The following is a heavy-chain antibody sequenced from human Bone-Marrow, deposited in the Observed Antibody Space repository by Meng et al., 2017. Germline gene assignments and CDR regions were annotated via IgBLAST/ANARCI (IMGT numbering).Heavy chain of an antibody. J-gene: IGHJ6*02. D-gene: IGHD6-19*01. CDR2: ISWNGGSI. V-gene: IGHV3-9*01. CDR1: GFTFDDYA. Sequence: GGSLRLSCAASGFTFDDYAMHWVRQAPGKGLEWVSGISWNGGSIGYADSVKGRFTISRDNAKNSLYLQMNSLRAEDTALYYCAKEEGGSSGWYGYYYYGMDVWGQGTTVTVSS. CDR3: AKEEGGSSGWYGYYYYGMDV.